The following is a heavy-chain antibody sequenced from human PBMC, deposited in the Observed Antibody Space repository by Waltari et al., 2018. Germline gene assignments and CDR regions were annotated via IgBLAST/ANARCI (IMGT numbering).Heavy chain of an antibody. CDR2: IGTVETTM. CDR1: GFRFSNYW. D-gene: IGHD3-10*01. CDR3: ARLAPRTYRSPVPGRHYYYGMDV. J-gene: IGHJ6*02. V-gene: IGHV3-74*03. Sequence: EEQLLESGGGLVQPGDSLRLSCAGSGFRFSNYWINWVRQAPGKGLVWVARIGTVETTMTYADSVKGRFTISRDNAKNTVYLQMKRLRAEDTAVYYCARLAPRTYRSPVPGRHYYYGMDVWGQGTTVTVSS.